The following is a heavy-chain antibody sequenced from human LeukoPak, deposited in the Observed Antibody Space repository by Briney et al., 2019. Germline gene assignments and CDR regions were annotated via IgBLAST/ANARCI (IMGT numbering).Heavy chain of an antibody. Sequence: GGSLRLSCAASGFTFSDYYMSWIRQAPGKGLEWVSAISGSGGSTYYADSVKGRFTISRDNSKNTLYLQMNSLRAEDTAVYYCASGGIVGATYDAFDIWGQGTMVTVSS. D-gene: IGHD1-26*01. CDR3: ASGGIVGATYDAFDI. CDR1: GFTFSDYY. J-gene: IGHJ3*02. V-gene: IGHV3-23*01. CDR2: ISGSGGST.